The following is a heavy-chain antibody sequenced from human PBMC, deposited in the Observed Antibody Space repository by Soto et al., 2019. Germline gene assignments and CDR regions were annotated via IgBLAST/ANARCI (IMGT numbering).Heavy chain of an antibody. CDR3: ARAGTDTAMVGFDP. V-gene: IGHV4-31*03. CDR2: IYYSGST. Sequence: QVQLQESGPGLVKPSQTLSLTCTVSGGSISSGGYYWSWIRQHPGKGLEWIGYIYYSGSTYYNPSLKSRVTISVDTSKNLFSLKLSSVTAADTAVYYCARAGTDTAMVGFDPWGQGTLVTVSS. CDR1: GGSISSGGYY. D-gene: IGHD5-18*01. J-gene: IGHJ5*02.